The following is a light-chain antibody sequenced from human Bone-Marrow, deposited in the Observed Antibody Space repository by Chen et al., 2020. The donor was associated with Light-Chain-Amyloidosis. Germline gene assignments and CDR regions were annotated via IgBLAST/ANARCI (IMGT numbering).Light chain of an antibody. Sequence: SYLLTQPSSVSVAPGHTATIACGGNNIGSTSVHWYQQTPGQAPLLVVYDDSDRPSGIPERLSGSNSGNTATLTISRVEAGYEADYYCQVWDRSSDRPVFGGGTKLTVL. CDR3: QVWDRSSDRPV. CDR1: NIGSTS. V-gene: IGLV3-21*02. CDR2: DDS. J-gene: IGLJ3*02.